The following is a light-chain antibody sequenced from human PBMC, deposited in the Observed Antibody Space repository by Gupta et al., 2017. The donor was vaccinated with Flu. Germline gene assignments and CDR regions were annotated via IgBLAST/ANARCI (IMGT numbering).Light chain of an antibody. V-gene: IGLV2-14*01. Sequence: QSALTQPASVSGSPGQSITISCTGTSSDVGRSDYVSWYQQHPDKAPKLIIDDVTNRPSGVSSRFSGSKSGNTASLTISGLQAEDETDYYCSSYTSGSTFYVFGTGTKVTVL. CDR1: SSDVGRSDY. CDR2: DVT. CDR3: SSYTSGSTFYV. J-gene: IGLJ1*01.